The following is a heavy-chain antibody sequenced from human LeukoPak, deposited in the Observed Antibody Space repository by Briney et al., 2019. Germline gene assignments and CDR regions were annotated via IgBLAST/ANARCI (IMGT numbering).Heavy chain of an antibody. CDR1: GFTFSSYW. J-gene: IGHJ4*02. CDR3: ARAWGSGWYCWPAGDY. Sequence: PGGSLRLSCAASGFTFSSYWMHWVRQAPGKGLVWVSRTHSDGSSTIYADSVKGRSTLPRDNAKNPLYLQMNSLRAGDTAVYYCARAWGSGWYCWPAGDYWGEGTLVTVSS. CDR2: THSDGSST. D-gene: IGHD6-19*01. V-gene: IGHV3-74*01.